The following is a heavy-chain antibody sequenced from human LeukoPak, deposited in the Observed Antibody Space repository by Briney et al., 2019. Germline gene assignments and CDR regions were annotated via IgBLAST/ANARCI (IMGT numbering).Heavy chain of an antibody. V-gene: IGHV1-18*01. CDR3: ARADAYDYVWGSYRYNPHWFDP. Sequence: ASVNVSCKASGYTFTSYAMDWVRQAPGQGLEWMGWISAYNGNTNYAQKLQGRVTMTTDTSTSTAYMELRSLRSDDTAVYYCARADAYDYVWGSYRYNPHWFDPWGQGTLVTVSS. D-gene: IGHD3-16*02. CDR1: GYTFTSYA. J-gene: IGHJ5*02. CDR2: ISAYNGNT.